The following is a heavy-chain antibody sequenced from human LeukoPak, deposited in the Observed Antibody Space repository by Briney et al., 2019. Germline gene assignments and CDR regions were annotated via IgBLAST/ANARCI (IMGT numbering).Heavy chain of an antibody. Sequence: GASVKVSCKASGYTFNGYYMHWVRQAPGQGLEWMGWINPNSGGTNYAQKFQGRVTMTRDTSISTAYMELSRLRSDDTAVYYCARANTYYDFWSGYPLYFDYWGQGTLVTVSS. CDR1: GYTFNGYY. V-gene: IGHV1-2*02. D-gene: IGHD3-3*01. J-gene: IGHJ4*02. CDR3: ARANTYYDFWSGYPLYFDY. CDR2: INPNSGGT.